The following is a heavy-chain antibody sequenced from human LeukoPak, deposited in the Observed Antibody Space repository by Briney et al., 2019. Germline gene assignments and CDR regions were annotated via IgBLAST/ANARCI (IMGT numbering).Heavy chain of an antibody. CDR2: IYWSSSGT. D-gene: IGHD3-10*01. Sequence: GGPLRLSCVVSGFNSEDHAMHWVRQAPGKGLEWVSGIYWSSSGTGYADSVKGRFTVSRDSAKNSLYPQMNSLRPEDTALYYCVKDMNPGGADVWGQGTTVTVSS. CDR1: GFNSEDHA. V-gene: IGHV3-9*02. CDR3: VKDMNPGGADV. J-gene: IGHJ6*02.